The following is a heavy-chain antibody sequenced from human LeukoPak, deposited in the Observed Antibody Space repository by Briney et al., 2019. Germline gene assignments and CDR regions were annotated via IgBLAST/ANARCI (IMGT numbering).Heavy chain of an antibody. Sequence: HPGGSLRLSCAASGFTFSSYAMSWVRQAPGKGLEWVSAISGSGGSTYYADSVKGRFTISRDNSKNTLYLQMNSLRAEDTAVYYCARGAENFWSGIHYGMDVWGQGTTVTVSS. J-gene: IGHJ6*02. CDR1: GFTFSSYA. D-gene: IGHD3-3*01. CDR3: ARGAENFWSGIHYGMDV. V-gene: IGHV3-23*01. CDR2: ISGSGGST.